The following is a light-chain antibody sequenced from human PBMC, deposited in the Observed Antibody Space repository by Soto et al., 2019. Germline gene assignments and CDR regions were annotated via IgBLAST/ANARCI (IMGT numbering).Light chain of an antibody. CDR1: RTVDSTY. J-gene: IGKJ1*01. CDR2: AVS. CDR3: QQYVGSSRT. Sequence: TQSPCTLSLSPGERATISCRVSRTVDSTYLAWYQQKPGQAPRLLIYAVSTRATGIPDRFSGSGSGTDFTLTISRLEPEDFAVYHCQQYVGSSRTFGQGTKVDI. V-gene: IGKV3-20*01.